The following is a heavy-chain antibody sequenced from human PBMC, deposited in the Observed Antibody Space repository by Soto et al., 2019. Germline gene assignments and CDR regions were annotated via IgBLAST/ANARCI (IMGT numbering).Heavy chain of an antibody. CDR1: GGTFSSYA. V-gene: IGHV1-69*01. CDR2: IIPISETT. Sequence: QVQLVQSGAEVKKPGSSVKVSCKASGGTFSSYAISWVRQAPGQGLEWMGGIIPISETTNYAQKFQGRVTITADESKSTAYMALSSLRSEDTAVYYCARSQGSSTSLAIYYYYYYGMDVWGQGTTVTVSS. CDR3: ARSQGSSTSLAIYYYYYYGMDV. D-gene: IGHD2-2*01. J-gene: IGHJ6*02.